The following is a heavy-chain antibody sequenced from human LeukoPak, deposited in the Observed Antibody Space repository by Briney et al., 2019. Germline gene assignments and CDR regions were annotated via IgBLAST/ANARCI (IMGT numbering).Heavy chain of an antibody. J-gene: IGHJ6*03. D-gene: IGHD3-10*01. CDR2: IYTSGST. V-gene: IGHV4-4*07. CDR1: GGSISSYY. Sequence: SETLSLTCTVSGGSISSYYWSWIRQPAGKGLEWIGRIYTSGSTNYNPSLKSRVTMSVDTSKNQFSLKLSSVTAADTAVYYCAREYSPDYYGSGSYYYYYYYMDVWGKGTTVTISS. CDR3: AREYSPDYYGSGSYYYYYYYMDV.